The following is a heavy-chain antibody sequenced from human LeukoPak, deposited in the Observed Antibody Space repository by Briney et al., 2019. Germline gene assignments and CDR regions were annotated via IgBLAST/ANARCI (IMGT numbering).Heavy chain of an antibody. CDR3: ARDQPPYYDILTGYHDY. V-gene: IGHV1-2*02. J-gene: IGHJ4*02. CDR2: IDPDTGGT. D-gene: IGHD3-9*01. Sequence: ASVKVSCKASGYTFTGYYIHWVRQAPGQGLEWMGWIDPDTGGTNYAQKFQGRVTMTRDTSISTSYMELSRLRSDDTAMYYCARDQPPYYDILTGYHDYWGQGTLVTVSS. CDR1: GYTFTGYY.